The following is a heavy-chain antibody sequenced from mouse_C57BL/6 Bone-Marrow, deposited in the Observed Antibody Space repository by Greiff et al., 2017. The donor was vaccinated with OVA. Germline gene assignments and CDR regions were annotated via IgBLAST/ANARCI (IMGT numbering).Heavy chain of an antibody. CDR1: GFTFSSYA. D-gene: IGHD2-4*01. J-gene: IGHJ3*01. V-gene: IGHV5-4*03. Sequence: DVMLVESGGGLVKPGGSLKLSCAASGFTFSSYAMSWVRQTPEKRLEWVATISDGGSYNYYPDNVKGRFTISRDNAKNNLYLQMGHLKSEDTAMYYCARVPYDYDVGWFAYWGQGTLVTVSA. CDR3: ARVPYDYDVGWFAY. CDR2: ISDGGSYN.